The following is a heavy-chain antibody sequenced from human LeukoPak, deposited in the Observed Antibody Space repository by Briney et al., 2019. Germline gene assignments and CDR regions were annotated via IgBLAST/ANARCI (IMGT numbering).Heavy chain of an antibody. Sequence: GGSLRLSCAASGFTFSDHYMDWVRQAPGKGLEWVGRTRNKANSYTTEYAASVKGRLTISRDDSKNSLYLQMNSLKTEDTAVYYCARGMDYYYGSGSPEYYFDYWGQGTLVTVSS. CDR1: GFTFSDHY. J-gene: IGHJ4*02. D-gene: IGHD3-10*01. V-gene: IGHV3-72*01. CDR2: TRNKANSYTT. CDR3: ARGMDYYYGSGSPEYYFDY.